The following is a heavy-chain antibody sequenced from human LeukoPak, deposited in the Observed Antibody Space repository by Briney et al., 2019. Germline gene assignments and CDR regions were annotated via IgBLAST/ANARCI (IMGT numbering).Heavy chain of an antibody. D-gene: IGHD3-22*01. V-gene: IGHV3-23*01. CDR2: ISGSGSSQ. CDR3: ASERVNLNYDSSGADY. CDR1: GFTFSSYD. Sequence: WGSLSLYCAAYGFTFSSYDMSWVRQAPGKGLEWVSNISGSGSSQSYADCVKVWFTISRHNSQNKLYLQMNSLRAEDTAVYYCASERVNLNYDSSGADYWGQGALVTVSS. J-gene: IGHJ4*02.